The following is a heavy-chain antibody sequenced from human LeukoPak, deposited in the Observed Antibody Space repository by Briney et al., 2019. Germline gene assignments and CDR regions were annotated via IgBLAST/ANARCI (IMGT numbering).Heavy chain of an antibody. Sequence: GGSLRLSCAASGFTFSSYGMHWVRQAPGKGLEWVAVISYDGRNIHYPDSVKGRFTISRDISTDTLWLQMDSLRTEDTAVYYCAKGPLRGTAAAIDYWGQGTLVTVSP. CDR3: AKGPLRGTAAAIDY. CDR1: GFTFSSYG. J-gene: IGHJ4*02. CDR2: ISYDGRNI. D-gene: IGHD2-2*01. V-gene: IGHV3-30*18.